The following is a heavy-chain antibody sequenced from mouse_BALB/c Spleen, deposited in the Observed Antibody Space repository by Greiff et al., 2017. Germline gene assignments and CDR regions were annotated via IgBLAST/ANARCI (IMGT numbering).Heavy chain of an antibody. Sequence: VMLVESGPELVKPGASVKISCKASGYAFSSSWMNWVKQRPGQGLEWIGRIYPGDGDTNYNGKFKGKATLTVDKSSSTAYMQLKSLTSEDSAVYYCARTSSGYVHYAMDYWGQGTSVTVSS. V-gene: IGHV1-82*01. D-gene: IGHD3-1*01. CDR2: IYPGDGDT. CDR1: GYAFSSSW. J-gene: IGHJ4*01. CDR3: ARTSSGYVHYAMDY.